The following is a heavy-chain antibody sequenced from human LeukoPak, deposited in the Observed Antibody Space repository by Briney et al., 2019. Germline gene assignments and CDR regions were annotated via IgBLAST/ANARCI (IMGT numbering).Heavy chain of an antibody. CDR3: AGRHSSSSEEDAFDI. CDR1: GFAFSSYD. Sequence: GGSLRLSCAASGFAFSSYDMHWVRQVSGKGLEWVSAIGHAGDTYYADSVKGRFTISRDNSKNTLYLQMNSLRAEDTAVYYCAGRHSSSSEEDAFDIWGQGTMVTVSS. D-gene: IGHD6-6*01. J-gene: IGHJ3*02. CDR2: IGHAGDT. V-gene: IGHV3-13*01.